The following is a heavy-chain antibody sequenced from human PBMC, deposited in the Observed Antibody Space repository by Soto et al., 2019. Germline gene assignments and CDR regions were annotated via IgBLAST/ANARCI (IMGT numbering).Heavy chain of an antibody. CDR3: AKDLHWFAMDV. Sequence: EVQLLESGGGLVQPGGSLRLSCVASGFPFSNYYMDWVRQAPGKGLEWVAVISGSEDKIHYADSVKGRFTISRDNSMNTLYLQMNSLRADDTAIYYCAKDLHWFAMDVWGQGTTVTVSS. CDR1: GFPFSNYY. V-gene: IGHV3-23*01. J-gene: IGHJ6*02. D-gene: IGHD3-10*01. CDR2: ISGSEDKI.